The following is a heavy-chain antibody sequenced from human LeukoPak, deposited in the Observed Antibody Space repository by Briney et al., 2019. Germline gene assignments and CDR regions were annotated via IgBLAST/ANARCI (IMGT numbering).Heavy chain of an antibody. CDR1: GGSFSGYY. CDR2: INHSGST. D-gene: IGHD6-19*01. Sequence: PSETLSLTCAVYGGSFSGYYWSWIRQPPGKGLEWIGEINHSGSTNYNPSLKSRVAISIDTSNNQFSLKLRSVTAADTAVYYCARVPSSYSSGLDYWGQGTLATVSS. CDR3: ARVPSSYSSGLDY. V-gene: IGHV4-34*01. J-gene: IGHJ4*02.